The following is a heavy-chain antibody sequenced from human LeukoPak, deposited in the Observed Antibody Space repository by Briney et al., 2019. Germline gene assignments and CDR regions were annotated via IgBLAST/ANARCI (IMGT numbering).Heavy chain of an antibody. Sequence: SETLSLTCSVSGGSINSYYWTWIRQPPGKGLEWVGYNSYSGSTNYSPSLKSRVAMSLDTSKNQFSLKLSSVTAADTAVYSCATAPRWYQIDCWGQGTLVTVSS. D-gene: IGHD4-23*01. J-gene: IGHJ4*02. CDR1: GGSINSYY. CDR2: NSYSGST. V-gene: IGHV4-59*01. CDR3: ATAPRWYQIDC.